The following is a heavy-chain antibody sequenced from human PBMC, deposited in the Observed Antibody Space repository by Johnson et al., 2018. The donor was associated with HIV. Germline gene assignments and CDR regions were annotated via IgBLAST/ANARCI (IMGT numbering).Heavy chain of an antibody. D-gene: IGHD3-10*01. Sequence: MLLVESGGGWIQPGRSLRLSCAVTGFSVSDNYMTWVRQAPGRGLEWVSSIYRSGTTYHASSVKGRFTISRDDSKNTLYLQMNSLIADDPAGYYCARRVGWTFEEAFDSWGQGTAVTVSP. V-gene: IGHV3-53*01. J-gene: IGHJ3*02. CDR2: IYRSGTT. CDR3: ARRVGWTFEEAFDS. CDR1: GFSVSDNY.